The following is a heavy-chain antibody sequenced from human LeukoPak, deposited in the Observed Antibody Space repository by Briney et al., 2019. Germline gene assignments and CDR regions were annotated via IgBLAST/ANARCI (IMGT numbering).Heavy chain of an antibody. D-gene: IGHD1-26*01. Sequence: SETLSLTCTVSGGSISSSSYYWGWIRQPPGKGPEWIGSIYYSGSTYYNPSLKGRVTISVDTSKNQFSLKLSSVTAADTAVYYCARDGPFGVGATHFDYWGQGTLVTVSS. V-gene: IGHV4-39*07. CDR1: GGSISSSSYY. J-gene: IGHJ4*02. CDR3: ARDGPFGVGATHFDY. CDR2: IYYSGST.